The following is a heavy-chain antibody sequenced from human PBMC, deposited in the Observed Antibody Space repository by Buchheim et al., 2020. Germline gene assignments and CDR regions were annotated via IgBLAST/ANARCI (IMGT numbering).Heavy chain of an antibody. CDR1: GFPFSTYA. D-gene: IGHD3-10*01. V-gene: IGHV3-23*01. Sequence: EVQLLESGGALVQPGGSLRLSCAASGFPFSTYAMSWVRQTPGKGLDWVSGIDGSGGIIHYADSVKGRFTISRANLKNTLDLQMNSLRVEDTAVYYCAKGVVTMVRGVNIGPNWFDPWGQGTL. CDR2: IDGSGGII. J-gene: IGHJ5*02. CDR3: AKGVVTMVRGVNIGPNWFDP.